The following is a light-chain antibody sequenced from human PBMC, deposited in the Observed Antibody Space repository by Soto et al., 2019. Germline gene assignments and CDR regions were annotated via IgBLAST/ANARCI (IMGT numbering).Light chain of an antibody. J-gene: IGKJ5*01. V-gene: IGKV3-11*01. CDR2: QTS. CDR1: QYINTR. CDR3: QQRSNWPLT. Sequence: EIVLTQSPATLSSFPGDRVTLSCRASQYINTRLAWYQHRPGQAPRLLIYQTSLRAAGIPARFSGSESGTDFTLTISSLEPEDFAVYYCQQRSNWPLTFGQGTRLEIK.